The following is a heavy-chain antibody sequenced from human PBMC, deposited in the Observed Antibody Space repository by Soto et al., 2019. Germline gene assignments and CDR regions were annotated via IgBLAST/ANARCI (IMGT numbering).Heavy chain of an antibody. V-gene: IGHV3-23*01. Sequence: GSLRLSCAASGFPFSSTDMTWVRQAPGKGLEWVSTIDGSGGTTYYADSVKGRFTISRDNSINTVFLQMNSLRADDTALYFCAKNSGWFKTWGQGALVTVSS. CDR1: GFPFSSTD. D-gene: IGHD3-10*01. CDR3: AKNSGWFKT. CDR2: IDGSGGTT. J-gene: IGHJ5*02.